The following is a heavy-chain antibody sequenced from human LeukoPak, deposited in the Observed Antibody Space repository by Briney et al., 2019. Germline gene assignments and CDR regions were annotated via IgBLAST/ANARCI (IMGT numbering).Heavy chain of an antibody. J-gene: IGHJ4*02. CDR3: ARDPRPGIAVAGYDY. CDR1: GFTFSNYA. V-gene: IGHV3-66*02. CDR2: IYSGGST. D-gene: IGHD6-19*01. Sequence: GGSLTLSCAASGFTFSNYAMSWVRQAPGKGLEWVSVIYSGGSTYYADSVKGRFTISRDNSKNTLYLQMNSLRAEDTAVYYCARDPRPGIAVAGYDYWGQGTLVTVSS.